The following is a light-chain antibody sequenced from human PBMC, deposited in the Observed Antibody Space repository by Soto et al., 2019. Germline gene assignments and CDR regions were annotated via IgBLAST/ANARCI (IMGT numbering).Light chain of an antibody. CDR3: QQYNSHWSWT. J-gene: IGKJ1*01. CDR1: QRINNW. Sequence: DIQMTQSLSTLAASAGDRVTITCRASQRINNWLAWYQQKPRKAPKLLIYQASTLQSGVTPRFSGSGFGTEFTLTISNLQPEDFAMYYCQQYNSHWSWTFGQGTKVKI. CDR2: QAS. V-gene: IGKV1-5*03.